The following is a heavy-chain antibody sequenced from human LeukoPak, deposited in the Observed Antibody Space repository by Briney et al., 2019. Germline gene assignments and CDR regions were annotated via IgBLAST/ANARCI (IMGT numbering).Heavy chain of an antibody. Sequence: PSETLSLTCAVYGGSFSGYYWSWIRQPPGNGLEWIGEINHSVSTNYNPSLKSRVTISVDTSKNQFSLKLSSVTAADTAVYYCARGLSLITGTTAVVATKGSLDYWGQGTLVTVSS. CDR3: ARGLSLITGTTAVVATKGSLDY. CDR2: INHSVST. V-gene: IGHV4-34*01. CDR1: GGSFSGYY. J-gene: IGHJ4*02. D-gene: IGHD1-7*01.